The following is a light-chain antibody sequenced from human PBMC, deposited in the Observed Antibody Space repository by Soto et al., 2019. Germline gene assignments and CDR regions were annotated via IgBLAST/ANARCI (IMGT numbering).Light chain of an antibody. CDR3: AAWDDSLSGHVV. CDR2: RNN. CDR1: RSNIGTNY. Sequence: QSVLTQPPSPSGTPGQSVTISCSGSRSNIGTNYVYWYQQLPGTAPKLLIYRNNQRPSGVPDRFSGSKSGTSASLAISGLRSEDEADYYCAAWDDSLSGHVVFGGGTKLTVL. J-gene: IGLJ2*01. V-gene: IGLV1-47*01.